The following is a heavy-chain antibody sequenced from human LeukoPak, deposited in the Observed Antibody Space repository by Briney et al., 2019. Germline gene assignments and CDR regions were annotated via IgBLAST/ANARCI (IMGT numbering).Heavy chain of an antibody. V-gene: IGHV4-59*01. CDR2: IYYSGST. CDR1: GGSISSYY. CDR3: ARGRAFFD. D-gene: IGHD3-3*02. J-gene: IGHJ4*02. Sequence: SGTLSLTCTVSGGSISSYYWSWIRQPPGKGLEWIGYIYYSGSTNYNPSLKSRVTISVDTSKNQFSLKLSSVTAADTAVYYCARGRAFFDWGQGTLVTVSS.